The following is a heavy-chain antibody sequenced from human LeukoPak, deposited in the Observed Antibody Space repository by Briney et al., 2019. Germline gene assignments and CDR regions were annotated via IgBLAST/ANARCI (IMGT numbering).Heavy chain of an antibody. CDR3: ARSRAPGAADAFDI. J-gene: IGHJ3*02. CDR1: GYSFTSYS. Sequence: GESLKISCKDSGYSFTSYSIGWVREMPGKGLEWMGIIYPGDSDTRYSPSFQGQVTISADKSINTAYLQWSSLKAPDTAMYYCARSRAPGAADAFDIWGQGTMVTVSS. V-gene: IGHV5-51*01. D-gene: IGHD7-27*01. CDR2: IYPGDSDT.